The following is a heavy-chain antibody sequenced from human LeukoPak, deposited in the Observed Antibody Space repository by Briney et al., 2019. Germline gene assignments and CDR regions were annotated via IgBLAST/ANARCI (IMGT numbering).Heavy chain of an antibody. Sequence: ASVKVSCTASGYTFTGYYMHWVRQAPGQGLEWMGWINPNGGDTNYVKNFQGRVNITRDTSISTAYMELSRLRSDDTAVYYCARDFDFDWLFSSPDFDYWGQGTLVTVSS. CDR2: INPNGGDT. D-gene: IGHD3-9*01. V-gene: IGHV1-2*02. CDR1: GYTFTGYY. CDR3: ARDFDFDWLFSSPDFDY. J-gene: IGHJ4*02.